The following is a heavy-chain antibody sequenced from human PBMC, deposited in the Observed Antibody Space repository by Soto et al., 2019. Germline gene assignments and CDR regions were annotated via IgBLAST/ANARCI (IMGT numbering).Heavy chain of an antibody. Sequence: SVQASCKASGYTFTGCYMQWARQSHGQGLEWMGWINPNTGGTNYAQKFQGRVTMTTDTSTSTAYMEMTRLRSDDTAVYYCATRQCSSTSCYDSDYYHYGMEVWGQGTTVAVYS. J-gene: IGHJ6*02. D-gene: IGHD2-2*01. CDR3: ATRQCSSTSCYDSDYYHYGMEV. V-gene: IGHV1-2*02. CDR2: INPNTGGT. CDR1: GYTFTGCY.